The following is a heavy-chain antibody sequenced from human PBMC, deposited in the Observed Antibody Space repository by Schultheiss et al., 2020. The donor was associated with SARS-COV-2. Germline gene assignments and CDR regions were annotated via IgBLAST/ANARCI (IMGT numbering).Heavy chain of an antibody. Sequence: GGSLRLSCAASGFTFSSYEMNWVRQAPGKGLEWVSYISSSGSTIYYADSVKGRFTISRDNAKNSLYLQMNSLRAEDTAVYYCASLTDIQLWPYYFDYWGQGTLVTVSS. D-gene: IGHD5-18*01. J-gene: IGHJ4*02. V-gene: IGHV3-48*03. CDR2: ISSSGSTI. CDR3: ASLTDIQLWPYYFDY. CDR1: GFTFSSYE.